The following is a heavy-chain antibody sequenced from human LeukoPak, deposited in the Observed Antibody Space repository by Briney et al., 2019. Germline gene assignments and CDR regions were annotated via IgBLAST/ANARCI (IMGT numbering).Heavy chain of an antibody. CDR1: GDTFISYD. D-gene: IGHD1-1*01. V-gene: IGHV1-8*01. J-gene: IGHJ5*02. Sequence: ASVKVSRKASGDTFISYDINWVRQATGQRLEWMGWINPSSGNAGFAQKFQGRVTITRNTSISTAYMELSSLRFEDTAVYYCARGHTAGTTWWFDPWGQGTLVTVSS. CDR3: ARGHTAGTTWWFDP. CDR2: INPSSGNA.